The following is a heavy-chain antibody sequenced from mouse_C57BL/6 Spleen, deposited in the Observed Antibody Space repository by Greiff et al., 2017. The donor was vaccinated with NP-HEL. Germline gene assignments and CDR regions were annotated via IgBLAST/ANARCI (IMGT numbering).Heavy chain of an antibody. V-gene: IGHV2-9*01. CDR1: GFSLTSYG. D-gene: IGHD2-3*01. CDR2: IWGGGST. CDR3: AKHVDGSYDGYPYAMDY. Sequence: VKLVESGPGLVAPSQSLSITCTVSGFSLTSYGVDWVRQPPGKGLEWLGVIWGGGSTNYNSALMSRLSISKDNSKSQVFLKMNSLQTDDTAMYYCAKHVDGSYDGYPYAMDYWGQGTSVTVSS. J-gene: IGHJ4*01.